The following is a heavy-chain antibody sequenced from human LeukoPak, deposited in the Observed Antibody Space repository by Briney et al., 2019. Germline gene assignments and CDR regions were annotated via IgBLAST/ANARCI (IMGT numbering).Heavy chain of an antibody. CDR3: ARDLSDYDFWSGYCDY. V-gene: IGHV3-11*06. J-gene: IGHJ4*02. CDR1: GFTFSDYY. D-gene: IGHD3-3*01. CDR2: ISSSSSYT. Sequence: GGSLRLSCAASGFTFSDYYMSWIRQAPGKGLEWVSYISSSSSYTNYADSVKGRFTISRDNAKNSLYLQMNSLRAEDTAVYYCARDLSDYDFWSGYCDYWGQGTLVTVSS.